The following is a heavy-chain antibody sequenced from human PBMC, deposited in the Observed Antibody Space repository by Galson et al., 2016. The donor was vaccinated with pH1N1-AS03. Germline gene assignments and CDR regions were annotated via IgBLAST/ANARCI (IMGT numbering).Heavy chain of an antibody. J-gene: IGHJ3*02. D-gene: IGHD4-17*01. V-gene: IGHV4-31*03. CDR1: GASISDGGYY. CDR3: ARDRHDYGPDPFDI. Sequence: TLSLTCTVSGASISDGGYYWSWIRHFPGKGLEWIGYIYYSGNTYYNPSLKSRLTISVDTSKNQFSLKLNSVTAADTAVYYCARDRHDYGPDPFDIWGQGTMVTVSS. CDR2: IYYSGNT.